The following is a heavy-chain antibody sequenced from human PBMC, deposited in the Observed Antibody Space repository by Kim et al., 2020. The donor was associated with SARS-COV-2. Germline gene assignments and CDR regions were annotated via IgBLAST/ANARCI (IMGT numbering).Heavy chain of an antibody. CDR1: GFTFSSYS. Sequence: GGSLRLSCAASGFTFSSYSMNWVRQAPGKGLEWVSSISSSSSYIYYADSVKGRFTISRDNAKNSLYLQMNSLRAEDTAVYYCARDRNVEMATIGAFDIWGQGTMVTVSS. CDR2: ISSSSSYI. J-gene: IGHJ3*02. CDR3: ARDRNVEMATIGAFDI. D-gene: IGHD5-12*01. V-gene: IGHV3-21*01.